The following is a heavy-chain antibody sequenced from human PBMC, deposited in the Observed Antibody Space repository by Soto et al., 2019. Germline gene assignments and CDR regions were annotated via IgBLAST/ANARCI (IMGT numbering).Heavy chain of an antibody. CDR1: SWSFSGYY. J-gene: IGHJ4*02. CDR2: ISQSGNT. D-gene: IGHD6-6*01. V-gene: IGHV4-34*01. Sequence: PSETLSLTCSIYSWSFSGYYWSWIRQPPGKGLEWIGEISQSGNTNYGPSLKSRVSISIDTSKKQFSLNLASVSAADTAVYYCARAPKVSGSSQTRPDFWGQGTLVTVSS. CDR3: ARAPKVSGSSQTRPDF.